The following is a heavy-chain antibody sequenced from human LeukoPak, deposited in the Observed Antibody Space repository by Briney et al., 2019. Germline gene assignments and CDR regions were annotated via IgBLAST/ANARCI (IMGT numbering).Heavy chain of an antibody. V-gene: IGHV3-69-1*01. CDR2: ISTI. CDR3: ARWGPGGGWSFDY. Sequence: GGSLRLSCAASGFTFSNVWMSWVRQAPGKGLEWVSYISTIYYADSVKGRFSISRGDAKNSLYLQMSSLRAEDTAVYYCARWGPGGGWSFDYWGQGTLVTVSS. J-gene: IGHJ4*02. CDR1: GFTFSNVW. D-gene: IGHD6-19*01.